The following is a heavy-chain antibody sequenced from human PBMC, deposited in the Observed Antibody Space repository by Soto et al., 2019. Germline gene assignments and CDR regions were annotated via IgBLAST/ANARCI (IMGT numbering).Heavy chain of an antibody. J-gene: IGHJ4*02. Sequence: GGSLRLSCAASGFTFSSFGMSWVRQSPGRGLEWVSTISGGGGGTYYADSVKGRFTISRDNSKNTLYLQMNSLRAEDTAVYYCAKAGPNYFDYWGQGTLVTVSS. CDR3: AKAGPNYFDY. CDR1: GFTFSSFG. CDR2: ISGGGGGT. V-gene: IGHV3-23*01.